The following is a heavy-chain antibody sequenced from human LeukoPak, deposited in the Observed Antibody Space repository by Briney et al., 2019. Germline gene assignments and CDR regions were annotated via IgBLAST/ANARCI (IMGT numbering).Heavy chain of an antibody. CDR2: IKQDGSEK. CDR3: ARDPYGDYYYYMDV. D-gene: IGHD4-17*01. CDR1: GFTFSSHG. J-gene: IGHJ6*03. V-gene: IGHV3-7*01. Sequence: GGSLRLSCAASGFTFSSHGMNWVRQAPGKGLEWVANIKQDGSEKYYVDSVKGRFTISRDNAKNSLYLQMNSLRAEDTAVYYCARDPYGDYYYYMDVWGKGTTVTVSS.